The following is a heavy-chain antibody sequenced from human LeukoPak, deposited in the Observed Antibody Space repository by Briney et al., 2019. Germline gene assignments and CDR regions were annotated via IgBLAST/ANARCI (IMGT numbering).Heavy chain of an antibody. CDR2: ISAYNGNT. V-gene: IGHV1-18*04. CDR1: GYTFTGYY. D-gene: IGHD1-26*01. Sequence: ASVKVSCKASGYTFTGYYMHWVRQAPGQGLEWMGWISAYNGNTNYAQKLQGRVTMTTDTSTSTAYMELRSLRSDDTAVYYCARSGVVGAKLHLTIWGQGTLVTVSS. J-gene: IGHJ4*02. CDR3: ARSGVVGAKLHLTI.